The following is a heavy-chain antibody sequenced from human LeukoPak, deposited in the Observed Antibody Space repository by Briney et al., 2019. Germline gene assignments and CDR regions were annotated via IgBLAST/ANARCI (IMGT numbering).Heavy chain of an antibody. CDR3: ARAPISDSSGYLFY. Sequence: PGGSLRLSCAASGFTFSTYAMSWVRQAPGKGLEWVSAFSGSGGSTYYAESVKGRSTISRDNSKNTLYLKMNSLRAEDTAVYYCARAPISDSSGYLFYWGQGTLVTVSS. J-gene: IGHJ4*02. CDR1: GFTFSTYA. D-gene: IGHD3-22*01. CDR2: FSGSGGST. V-gene: IGHV3-23*01.